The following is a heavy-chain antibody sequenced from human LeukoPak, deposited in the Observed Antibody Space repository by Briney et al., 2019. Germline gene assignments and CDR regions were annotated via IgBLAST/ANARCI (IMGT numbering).Heavy chain of an antibody. V-gene: IGHV1-69*05. J-gene: IGHJ4*02. CDR3: IAAAGGYFDY. Sequence: ASVKVSCKASGGTFSSYAISWVRQAPGQGLEWMGGIIPIFGTANYAQKFQGRVTITTDESTSTAYMELSSLRSEDTAVYYCIAAAGGYFDYWGQGTLVIVSS. CDR1: GGTFSSYA. CDR2: IIPIFGTA. D-gene: IGHD6-13*01.